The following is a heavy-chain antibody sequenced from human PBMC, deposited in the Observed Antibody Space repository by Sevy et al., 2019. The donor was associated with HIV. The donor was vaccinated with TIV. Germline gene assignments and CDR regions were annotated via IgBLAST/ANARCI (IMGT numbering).Heavy chain of an antibody. D-gene: IGHD3-22*01. CDR2: INPNTGDT. Sequence: ASVKDSCSTSGYTFSVHYIYWVRQAAGQGLEWMGWINPNTGDTNFSPKFQGRVTMTRDSSINTAYMELSRLTSADTAVYFCARLRYSDPSGQYYGGGADYFDYWGQGTLVTVSS. CDR1: GYTFSVHY. V-gene: IGHV1-2*02. CDR3: ARLRYSDPSGQYYGGGADYFDY. J-gene: IGHJ4*02.